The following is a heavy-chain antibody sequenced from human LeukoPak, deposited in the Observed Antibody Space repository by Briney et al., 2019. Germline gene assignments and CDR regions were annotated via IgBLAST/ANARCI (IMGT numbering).Heavy chain of an antibody. CDR2: INPNSGGT. J-gene: IGHJ6*02. D-gene: IGHD4-17*01. Sequence: ASVKISCKASGYTFTGNYMHWVRQAPGQGLEWMGWINPNSGGTNYAQKFQGRVTMTRDTSISTAYMELSRLRSDDTAVYYCARAHYGDYVEDFFYYGLDVWGQGTTVTVSS. CDR1: GYTFTGNY. CDR3: ARAHYGDYVEDFFYYGLDV. V-gene: IGHV1-2*02.